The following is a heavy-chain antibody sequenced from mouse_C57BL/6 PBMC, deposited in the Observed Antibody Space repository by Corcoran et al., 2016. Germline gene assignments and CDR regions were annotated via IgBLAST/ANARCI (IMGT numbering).Heavy chain of an antibody. D-gene: IGHD2-3*01. Sequence: EVQLQQSGPELVKPGASVKISCKASGYTFTDYYMNWVKQSHGKSLEWIGDIHPNNGGTSYNQKFKGKATLTVDKSSSTAYMELRSLTSEDSAVYYCARGWLLRGNCDYWGQGTTLTVSS. CDR1: GYTFTDYY. CDR3: ARGWLLRGNCDY. V-gene: IGHV1-26*01. J-gene: IGHJ2*01. CDR2: IHPNNGGT.